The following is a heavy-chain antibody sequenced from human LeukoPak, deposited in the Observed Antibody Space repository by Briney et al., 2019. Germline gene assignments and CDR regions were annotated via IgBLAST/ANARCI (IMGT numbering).Heavy chain of an antibody. D-gene: IGHD3-10*01. CDR2: INSDGSSI. Sequence: GGSLRLSCAASGFASSSYWMHWVRQAPGKGLVWVSRINSDGSSINYADSVKGRFTISRDNAKNTLYLQMNSLRAEDAAVYYCARGRGPYGWFDPWGQGTLVTVSS. CDR3: ARGRGPYGWFDP. J-gene: IGHJ5*02. V-gene: IGHV3-74*01. CDR1: GFASSSYW.